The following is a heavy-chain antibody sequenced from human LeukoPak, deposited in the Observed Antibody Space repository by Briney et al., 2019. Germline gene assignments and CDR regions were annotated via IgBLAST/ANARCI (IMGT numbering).Heavy chain of an antibody. V-gene: IGHV4-39*01. Sequence: SETLSLTCTVSGGSISSSSYYWGWIRQPPGKGLEWIGSIYYSGSTYYNPSLKSRVTISVDTSKNQFSLKLSSVTAADTAVYYCASAGRITIFGVVIIGWFDPWGQGTLVTVSS. CDR3: ASAGRITIFGVVIIGWFDP. CDR2: IYYSGST. CDR1: GGSISSSSYY. D-gene: IGHD3-3*01. J-gene: IGHJ5*02.